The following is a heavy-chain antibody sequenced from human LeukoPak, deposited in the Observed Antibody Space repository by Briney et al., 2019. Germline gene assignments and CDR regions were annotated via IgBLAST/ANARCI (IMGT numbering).Heavy chain of an antibody. CDR3: AKGNSIAVSAFFGY. J-gene: IGHJ4*02. D-gene: IGHD6-19*01. Sequence: GGSLRLSCAASGFTFDDYTMSWVRQAPGKGLEWVALISWDGDNTYYADSVKGRFTISRDNSKNSLYLQMNSLRTEDTALYYCAKGNSIAVSAFFGYWGQGTPVTVSS. CDR2: ISWDGDNT. V-gene: IGHV3-43*01. CDR1: GFTFDDYT.